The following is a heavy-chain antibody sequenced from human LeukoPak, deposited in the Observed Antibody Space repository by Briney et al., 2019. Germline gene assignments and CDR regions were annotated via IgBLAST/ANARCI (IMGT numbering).Heavy chain of an antibody. Sequence: GESLKISCRASGYSFTTYWIGWVRQMPGKGLEWMGVIFPADSDTRYSPSFQGQVTISADKSISTAYLQWSSLKASDTAMYYCARRRTYCGGDCYSDYFDYWGQGTLVTVSS. J-gene: IGHJ4*02. CDR3: ARRRTYCGGDCYSDYFDY. CDR1: GYSFTTYW. D-gene: IGHD2-21*02. V-gene: IGHV5-51*01. CDR2: IFPADSDT.